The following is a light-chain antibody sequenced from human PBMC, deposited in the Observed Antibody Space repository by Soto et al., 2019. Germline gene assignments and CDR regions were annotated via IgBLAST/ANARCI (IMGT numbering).Light chain of an antibody. J-gene: IGKJ2*02. CDR1: HGYRSD. Sequence: AIPVTQSPSSLSASVGDRVTITCRATHGYRSDLGWYQQKPGKAPKRLIYAASDLQAEVPSRFSGSGSGTDFALTISSLQAEDFATYYCLQDHDYQWTFGQGTKLEIK. CDR2: AAS. CDR3: LQDHDYQWT. V-gene: IGKV1-6*01.